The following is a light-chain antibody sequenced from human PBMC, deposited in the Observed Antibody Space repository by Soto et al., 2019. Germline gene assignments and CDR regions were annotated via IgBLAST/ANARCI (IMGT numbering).Light chain of an antibody. CDR2: DVS. V-gene: IGLV2-11*01. Sequence: QSALTQPRSVSGSPGQSVTISCTGTSGDVGGYNSVSWYQHHPGKAPKLMIYDVSKRPSGVPDRFSGSKSGNTASLTISGLQFEDGADYSCCSPAGSYAFEVFGGGTKLTFL. CDR1: SGDVGGYNS. CDR3: CSPAGSYAFEV. J-gene: IGLJ2*01.